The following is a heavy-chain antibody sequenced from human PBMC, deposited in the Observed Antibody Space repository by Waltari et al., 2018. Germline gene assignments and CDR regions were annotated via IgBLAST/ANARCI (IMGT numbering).Heavy chain of an antibody. J-gene: IGHJ4*02. CDR2: IFYTGNV. CDR1: TGSISTNTYY. V-gene: IGHV4-39*07. Sequence: QLQLQESGPGLVKPSETLSLTCNVSTGSISTNTYYWPWIRQPPGQGLEWIGSIFYTGNVYYNPSLQSRVTMDVVTSRNQFSRKLRSVTAADTAVYYCAGRPLYTVVWHGFDYWGRGALVTVSS. D-gene: IGHD2-2*02. CDR3: AGRPLYTVVWHGFDY.